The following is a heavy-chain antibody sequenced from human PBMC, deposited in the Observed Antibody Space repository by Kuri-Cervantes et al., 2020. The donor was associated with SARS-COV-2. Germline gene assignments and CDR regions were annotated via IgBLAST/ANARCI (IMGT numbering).Heavy chain of an antibody. CDR3: AKGGMYYYGSGSYYNLLGPSFLASLGNWFDP. D-gene: IGHD3-10*01. CDR2: IYHSGST. Sequence: SQTLSLTCAVSGYSISSGYYWGWIRQPPGKGLEWIGSIYHSGSTYYNPSLKSRVTISVDTSKNQFSLRLSSVTAADTAVYYCAKGGMYYYGSGSYYNLLGPSFLASLGNWFDPWGQGTLVTVSS. V-gene: IGHV4-38-2*01. J-gene: IGHJ5*02. CDR1: GYSISSGYY.